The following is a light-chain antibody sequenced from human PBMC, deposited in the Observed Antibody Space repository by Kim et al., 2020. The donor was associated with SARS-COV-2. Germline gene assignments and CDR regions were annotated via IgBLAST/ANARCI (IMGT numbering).Light chain of an antibody. CDR3: QNYNRPPVT. CDR2: AAS. CDR1: QGISNY. J-gene: IGKJ5*01. Sequence: ASVRDRVTITCPASQGISNYLAWYQQKPGKVPQLLIYAASTLQSGVPSRFSGSASGTDFALPISSLQPEDVAIYYCQNYNRPPVTFGQGTRLEIK. V-gene: IGKV1-27*01.